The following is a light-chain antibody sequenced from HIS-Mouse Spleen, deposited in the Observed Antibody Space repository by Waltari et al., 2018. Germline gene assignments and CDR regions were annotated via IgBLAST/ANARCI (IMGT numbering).Light chain of an antibody. V-gene: IGLV3-10*01. CDR1: ALPKKY. Sequence: SYELTQPPSVSVSPGQTARITCAGDALPKKYANWYQQKSGQPPVLVIYKDSKRPSGIPERFSGSSSGTMATLTISGAQVEDEADYYCYSTDSSGNHRVFGGGTKLTVL. CDR3: YSTDSSGNHRV. CDR2: KDS. J-gene: IGLJ2*01.